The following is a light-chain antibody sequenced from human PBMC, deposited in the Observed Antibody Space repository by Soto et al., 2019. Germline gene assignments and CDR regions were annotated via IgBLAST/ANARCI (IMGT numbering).Light chain of an antibody. CDR1: SSNIGSNY. CDR2: RNN. V-gene: IGLV1-47*01. CDR3: AACDDSLPR. Sequence: QSVLTQPPSASGTPGQRVTISCSGSSSNIGSNYVYWYQQLPGTAPKLLIYRNNQRPSGVPDRLSGSKSGTSASLAISGLRSEDEADYYCAACDDSLPRFGGGTKLTVL. J-gene: IGLJ2*01.